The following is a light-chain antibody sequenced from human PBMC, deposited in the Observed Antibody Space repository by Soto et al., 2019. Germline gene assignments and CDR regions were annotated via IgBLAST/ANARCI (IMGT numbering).Light chain of an antibody. CDR1: QSISNN. CDR2: DAF. Sequence: EILMTQSPATLSVYPGERATLSCRASQSISNNLAWYHHKPGQAPRLLIYDAFTRATGIPTRFSGSGSWTEFTLTISSLQSEDFAVYYCQQYNSWPETFGQGTKVEIK. J-gene: IGKJ1*01. V-gene: IGKV3-15*01. CDR3: QQYNSWPET.